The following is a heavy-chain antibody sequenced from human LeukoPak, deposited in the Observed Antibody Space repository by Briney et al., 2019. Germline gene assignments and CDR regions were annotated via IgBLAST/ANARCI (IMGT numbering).Heavy chain of an antibody. Sequence: SETLSLTCTASGGSISSSSYYWGWIRQPPGKGLEWIGSIYYSGSTYYNPSLKSRVTISVDTSKNQFSLKLSSVTAADTAVYYCARHPNTAMVDWFDPWGQGTLVTVSS. V-gene: IGHV4-39*01. CDR1: GGSISSSSYY. CDR2: IYYSGST. D-gene: IGHD5-18*01. J-gene: IGHJ5*02. CDR3: ARHPNTAMVDWFDP.